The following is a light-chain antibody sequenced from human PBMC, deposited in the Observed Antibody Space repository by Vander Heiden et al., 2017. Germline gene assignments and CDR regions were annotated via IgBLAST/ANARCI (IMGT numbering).Light chain of an antibody. J-gene: IGKJ2*01. Sequence: DIVMTQSPDSLAVSLVERATIHCQSHQSVLHSSNNQNYLAWYQQKPGQPPKLLIYWASTRESGVPDRFSGSGSGTDFTLTSSSLQAEDVAVYYCQQYYSTPYTFGQGTKLEIK. CDR2: WAS. V-gene: IGKV4-1*01. CDR1: QSVLHSSNNQNY. CDR3: QQYYSTPYT.